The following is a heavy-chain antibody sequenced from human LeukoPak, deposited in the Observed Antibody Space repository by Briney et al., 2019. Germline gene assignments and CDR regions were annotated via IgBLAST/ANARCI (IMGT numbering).Heavy chain of an antibody. Sequence: GGSLRLSWAASGFTFSSYAMSWVRQAPGKGLEWVSAISGSGGSTYYADSVKGRFTISRDNSKNTLYLQMNSLRAEDTAVYYCAKDPYDFWSGYPRPIYFDYWGQGTLATVSS. V-gene: IGHV3-23*01. CDR2: ISGSGGST. J-gene: IGHJ4*02. CDR1: GFTFSSYA. D-gene: IGHD3-3*01. CDR3: AKDPYDFWSGYPRPIYFDY.